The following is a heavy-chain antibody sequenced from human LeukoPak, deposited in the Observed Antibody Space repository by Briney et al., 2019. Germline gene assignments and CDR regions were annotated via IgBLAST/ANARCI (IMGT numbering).Heavy chain of an antibody. CDR2: ISSNGGST. Sequence: GGSLRLSCAASGFTFSSYAMHCVRQAPGKGLEYVSAISSNGGSTYYANSVKGRFTIFRDNSKNTLYLQMGSLRAEDMAVYYCARAPYYYYMDVWGKGTTVTVSS. J-gene: IGHJ6*03. V-gene: IGHV3-64*01. CDR1: GFTFSSYA. CDR3: ARAPYYYYMDV.